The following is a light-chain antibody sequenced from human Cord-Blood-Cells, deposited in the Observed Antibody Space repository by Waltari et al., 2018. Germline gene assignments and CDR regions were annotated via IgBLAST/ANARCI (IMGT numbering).Light chain of an antibody. CDR1: QSISSW. J-gene: IGKJ1*01. V-gene: IGKV1-5*03. CDR2: KAS. Sequence: DIQMTQPPSTLSASVGDRVNITCRARQSISSWLAWYQQKPGKAPKLLIYKASSLESGVPSRFSGSGSGTEFTLTISSLQPDDFATYYCQQYNSYWTFGQGTKVEIK. CDR3: QQYNSYWT.